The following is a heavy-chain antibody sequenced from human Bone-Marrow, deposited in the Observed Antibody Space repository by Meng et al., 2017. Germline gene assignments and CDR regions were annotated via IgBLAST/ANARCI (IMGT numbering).Heavy chain of an antibody. CDR2: ISSSSSYI. J-gene: IGHJ4*02. Sequence: GGSLRLSCAASGFTFSSYSMNWVRQAPGKGLEWVSSISSSSSYIYYADSVKGRFTISRDNSKNTLYLQMNSLRAEDTAVYYCARGHSSGYPDSDLDYWGQGTLVTVSS. V-gene: IGHV3-21*01. D-gene: IGHD3-22*01. CDR1: GFTFSSYS. CDR3: ARGHSSGYPDSDLDY.